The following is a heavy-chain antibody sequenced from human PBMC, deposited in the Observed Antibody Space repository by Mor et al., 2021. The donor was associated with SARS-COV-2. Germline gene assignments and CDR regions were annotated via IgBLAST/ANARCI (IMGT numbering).Heavy chain of an antibody. J-gene: IGHJ4*02. D-gene: IGHD6-19*01. CDR2: IWDDGSNK. CDR3: AKDPSIAVVPGYFDY. V-gene: IGHV3-30*02. Sequence: IWDDGSNKYYADSVKGRFTISRDNSKNTLYLQMNSLRAEDTAVYYCAKDPSIAVVPGYFDYWGQGTLVTVSS.